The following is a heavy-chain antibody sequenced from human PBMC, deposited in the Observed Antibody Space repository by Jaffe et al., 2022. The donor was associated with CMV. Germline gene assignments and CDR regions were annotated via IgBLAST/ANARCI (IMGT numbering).Heavy chain of an antibody. CDR3: ARRRGDSSGWLYYMDV. CDR1: GYSFTSYW. Sequence: EVQLVQSGAEVKKPGESLRISCKGSGYSFTSYWISWVRQMPGKGLEWMGRIDPSDSYTNYSPSFQGHVTISADKSISTAYLQWSSLKASDTAMYYCARRRGDSSGWLYYMDVWGKGTTVTVSS. V-gene: IGHV5-10-1*03. CDR2: IDPSDSYT. J-gene: IGHJ6*03. D-gene: IGHD3-22*01.